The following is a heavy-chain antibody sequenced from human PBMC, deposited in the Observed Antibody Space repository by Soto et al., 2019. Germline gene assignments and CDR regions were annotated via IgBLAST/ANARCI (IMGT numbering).Heavy chain of an antibody. CDR2: IYHSGST. CDR1: GGSISSGGYS. D-gene: IGHD4-17*01. J-gene: IGHJ4*02. V-gene: IGHV4-30-2*01. CDR3: ASMTTVTPRMDY. Sequence: QLQLQESGSGLVKPSQTLSLTCAVSGGSISSGGYSWSWIRQPPGKGLEWIGYIYHSGSTYYNPSRKGRVPISVDRSKNQFSLKLSSVTAADTAVYYCASMTTVTPRMDYWGQGTLVTVSS.